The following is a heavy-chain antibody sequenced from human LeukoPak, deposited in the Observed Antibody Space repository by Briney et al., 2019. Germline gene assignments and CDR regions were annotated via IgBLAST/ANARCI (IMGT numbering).Heavy chain of an antibody. J-gene: IGHJ4*02. CDR2: ITTSGSTI. CDR1: GFTFSDYY. Sequence: PGGSLRLSCAASGFTFSDYYMTWIRQAPGKGLEWVSYITTSGSTIYYADSLKGRFTISRDNAKNSLYLQMNSLRAEDTAVYYCARDEESYLDYWGQGTLVTVSS. V-gene: IGHV3-11*01. CDR3: ARDEESYLDY.